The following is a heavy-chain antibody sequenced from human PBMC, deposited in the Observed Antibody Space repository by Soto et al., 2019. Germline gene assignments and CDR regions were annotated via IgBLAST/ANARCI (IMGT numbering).Heavy chain of an antibody. CDR2: ISYDGSNK. J-gene: IGHJ6*02. Sequence: SLRLSCAASGFTFSDFGMHWVRQTPGKGLEWVTVISYDGSNKYYADSVKGRFTISRDNSKNTLSLRMYNLRAEDTAVYYCARGLKYYSDTSQARRFALDVWGQGTTVTVSS. CDR1: GFTFSDFG. CDR3: ARGLKYYSDTSQARRFALDV. D-gene: IGHD3-22*01. V-gene: IGHV3-30*03.